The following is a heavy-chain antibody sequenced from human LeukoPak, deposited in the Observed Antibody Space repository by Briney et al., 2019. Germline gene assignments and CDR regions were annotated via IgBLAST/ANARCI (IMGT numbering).Heavy chain of an antibody. CDR1: GYSFTDYY. CDR3: VINRALCSGGSCYSRWFDP. J-gene: IGHJ5*02. D-gene: IGHD2-15*01. Sequence: GASVKVSCKAFGYSFTDYYMHWARRAPGQGPEWMGWINTNSGGTHYAQKFQDRVTMTRDTSISTAYMELSSVRSDDTAVYYCVINRALCSGGSCYSRWFDPWGQGTLVTVSS. V-gene: IGHV1-2*02. CDR2: INTNSGGT.